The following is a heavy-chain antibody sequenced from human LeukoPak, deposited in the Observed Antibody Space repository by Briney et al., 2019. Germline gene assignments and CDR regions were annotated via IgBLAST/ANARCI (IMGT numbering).Heavy chain of an antibody. CDR2: MFYSGSA. V-gene: IGHV4-39*01. Sequence: PSETLSLTCTVSGGSISRGSYYWGWVRQAPGKGLEWIGSMFYSGSAYYNPSLQSRVTISVDTSRNQFSLRKSSVTAADTAVYYCARRRDCTGGVCYTRLRVWFDPWGQGTLVTVSS. D-gene: IGHD2-8*02. CDR3: ARRRDCTGGVCYTRLRVWFDP. CDR1: GGSISRGSYY. J-gene: IGHJ5*02.